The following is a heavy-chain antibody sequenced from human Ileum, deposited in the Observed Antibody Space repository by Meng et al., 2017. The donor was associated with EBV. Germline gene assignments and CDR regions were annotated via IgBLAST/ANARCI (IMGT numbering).Heavy chain of an antibody. J-gene: IGHJ5*02. CDR1: GLTFSDSS. Sequence: QVQMVESGGDLVKPGVALRLSCAAFGLTFSDSSMTWIRQAPGKGLEWIAFISSSSNIIYYTDSVKGRFTVSRDNAKNSLFLQMNSLRAEDTAVYFCARGRSWFDPWGQGTLVTVSS. CDR2: ISSSSNII. V-gene: IGHV3-11*01. CDR3: ARGRSWFDP.